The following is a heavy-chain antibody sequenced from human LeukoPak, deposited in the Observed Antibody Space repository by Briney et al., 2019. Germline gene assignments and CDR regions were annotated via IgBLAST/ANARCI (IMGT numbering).Heavy chain of an antibody. D-gene: IGHD3-22*01. J-gene: IGHJ4*02. V-gene: IGHV3-43*01. CDR1: GFIFEDYT. CDR3: VKDLSYESSGSVFGD. CDR2: ISWDGTT. Sequence: GSLRISCAASGFIFEDYTMHWVRQAPGKTLEWVSLISWDGTTYYRGSVKGRFTISRDNSKNSLYLQMDTLRSEDTAFYYCVKDLSYESSGSVFGDLGQGTLVTVSS.